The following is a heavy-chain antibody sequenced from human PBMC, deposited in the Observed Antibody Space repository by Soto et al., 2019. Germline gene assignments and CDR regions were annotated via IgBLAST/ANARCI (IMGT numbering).Heavy chain of an antibody. CDR3: ATLPGGIVVVPAASNFDY. CDR1: GYTLTELS. D-gene: IGHD2-2*01. CDR2: FDPEDGET. V-gene: IGHV1-24*01. Sequence: ASVKVSCKVSGYTLTELSMHWVRQAPGKGLEWMGGFDPEDGETIYAQKFQGRVTMTEDTSTDTAYMELSSLRSEDTAVYYCATLPGGIVVVPAASNFDYWGQGTLVTVSS. J-gene: IGHJ4*02.